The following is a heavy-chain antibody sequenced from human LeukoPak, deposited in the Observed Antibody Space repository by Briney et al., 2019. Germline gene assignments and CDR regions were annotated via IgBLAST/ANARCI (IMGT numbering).Heavy chain of an antibody. J-gene: IGHJ6*02. CDR1: GDSVSSNSAA. D-gene: IGHD6-13*01. CDR3: ARDQGIAAAGYYYYYGMDV. V-gene: IGHV6-1*01. CDR2: TYYRSKWYN. Sequence: SQTLSLTCAISGDSVSSNSAAWNWIRQSPSRGLEWLGRTYYRSKWYNDYAVSVKSRITINPDTSKNQFSLQLNSVTPGDTAVYYCARDQGIAAAGYYYYYGMDVWGQGTTVTVSS.